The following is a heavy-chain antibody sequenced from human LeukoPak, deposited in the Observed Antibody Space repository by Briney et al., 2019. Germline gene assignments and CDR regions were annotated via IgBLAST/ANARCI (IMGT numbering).Heavy chain of an antibody. D-gene: IGHD2-21*02. CDR3: ARAVVVVTASRWYFDL. V-gene: IGHV4-39*07. CDR1: GGSISSSSYY. Sequence: SETLSLTCTVSGGSISSSSYYWGWIRQPPGKGLEWIGSIYYSGSTYYNPSLKSRVTISVDTSKNQFSLKLSSVTAADTAVYYCARAVVVVTASRWYFDLWGRGTLVTVSS. J-gene: IGHJ2*01. CDR2: IYYSGST.